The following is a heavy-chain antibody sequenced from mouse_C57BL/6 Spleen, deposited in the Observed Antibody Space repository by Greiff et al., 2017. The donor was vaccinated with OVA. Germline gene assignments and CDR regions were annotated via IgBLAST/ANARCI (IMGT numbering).Heavy chain of an antibody. CDR2: IDPSDSET. J-gene: IGHJ4*01. Sequence: QVHVKQPGAELVRPGSSVKLSCKASGYTFTSYWMHWVKQRPIQGLEWIGNIDPSDSETHYNQKFKVKATLTVDKSSSTAYMQLSSLTSEDSAVYYCARQLRPYYYAMDYWGQGTSVTVSS. V-gene: IGHV1-52*01. CDR3: ARQLRPYYYAMDY. D-gene: IGHD3-2*02. CDR1: GYTFTSYW.